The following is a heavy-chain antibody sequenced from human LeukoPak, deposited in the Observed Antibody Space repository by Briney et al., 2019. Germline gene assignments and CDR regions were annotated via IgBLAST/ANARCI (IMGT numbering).Heavy chain of an antibody. CDR2: IIPIFGTA. J-gene: IGHJ3*02. Sequence: SVKVSCKASGGTFSSYAISWVRQAPGQGLEWMGGIIPIFGTANYAQKFQGRVTITADESTSTAYMELSSLRSEDTAVYYCARAIVVVPAAIGGHDAFDIWGQGTMVTVSS. D-gene: IGHD2-2*02. CDR3: ARAIVVVPAAIGGHDAFDI. CDR1: GGTFSSYA. V-gene: IGHV1-69*13.